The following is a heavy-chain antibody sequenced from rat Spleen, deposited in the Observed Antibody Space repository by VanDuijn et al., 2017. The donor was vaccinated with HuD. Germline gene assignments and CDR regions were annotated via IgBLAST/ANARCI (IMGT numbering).Heavy chain of an antibody. CDR3: AMGSHYFDVPYYYEY. Sequence: EVQLVESGGGLVHPGGSMELSCEASGFIFSMFPMAWVRQAPAKGLEWVASIDSGGVNSYFRDSVKGRFTVSRDNAKNSLYLQMNSLRSEDTATYYCAMGSHYFDVPYYYEYWGQGVMVTVSS. V-gene: IGHV5-46*01. CDR1: GFIFSMFP. J-gene: IGHJ2*01. CDR2: IDSGGVNS. D-gene: IGHD1-12*02.